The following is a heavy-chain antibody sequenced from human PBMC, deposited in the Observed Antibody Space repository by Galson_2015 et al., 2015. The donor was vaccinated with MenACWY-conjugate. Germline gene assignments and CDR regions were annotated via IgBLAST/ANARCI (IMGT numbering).Heavy chain of an antibody. J-gene: IGHJ4*02. D-gene: IGHD2-8*01. CDR1: GGSISRFY. CDR3: ARGVNLASMAGY. CDR2: MYYSGSA. V-gene: IGHV4-59*01. Sequence: LSLTCAVSGGSISRFYWSWIRQFPGKGLEWIGYMYYSGSANYNPSLKSRVTISVDTSKNQFSLNLTSVTAADTAVYYCARGVNLASMAGYWGQGTLVTVSS.